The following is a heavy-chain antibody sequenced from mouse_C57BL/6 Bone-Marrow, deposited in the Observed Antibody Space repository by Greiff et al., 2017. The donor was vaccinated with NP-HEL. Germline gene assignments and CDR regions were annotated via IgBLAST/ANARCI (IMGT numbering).Heavy chain of an antibody. CDR1: GFTFSSYA. Sequence: EVQGVESGGGLVKPGGSLKLSCAASGFTFSSYAMSWVRQTPEKRLEWVATISDGGSYTYYPDNVKGRFTISRDNAKNNLYLQMSHLKSEDTAMYYCERFMITTTYYYAMDYWGQGTSVTVSS. V-gene: IGHV5-4*01. CDR3: ERFMITTTYYYAMDY. D-gene: IGHD2-4*01. J-gene: IGHJ4*01. CDR2: ISDGGSYT.